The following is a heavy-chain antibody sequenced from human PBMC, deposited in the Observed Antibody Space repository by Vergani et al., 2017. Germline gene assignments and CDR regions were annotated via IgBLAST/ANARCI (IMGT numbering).Heavy chain of an antibody. D-gene: IGHD4-17*01. Sequence: QVQLVESGGGVVQPGRSLRLSCAASGFTFSSYAMHWVRQAPGKGLEWVAVISYDGSNKYYADSVKGRFTISRDNSKNTLYLQMNSLRAEDTAVYYCARGARGDYVSSFDYWGQGTLVNVSS. CDR3: ARGARGDYVSSFDY. CDR1: GFTFSSYA. CDR2: ISYDGSNK. J-gene: IGHJ4*02. V-gene: IGHV3-30-3*01.